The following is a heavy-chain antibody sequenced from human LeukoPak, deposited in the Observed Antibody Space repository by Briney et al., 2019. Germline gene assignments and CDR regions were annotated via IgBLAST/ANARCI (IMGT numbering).Heavy chain of an antibody. CDR3: ARDSSSSWGKYYYYYYYMDV. CDR2: ISSSGSTI. CDR1: GFTFSDYY. V-gene: IGHV3-11*04. Sequence: GGSLRPSCAASGFTFSDYYMSWIRQAPGKGLEWVSYISSSGSTIYYADSVKGRFTISRDNAKNSLYLQMNSLRAEDTAVYYCARDSSSSWGKYYYYYYYMDVWGKGTTVTVSS. D-gene: IGHD6-13*01. J-gene: IGHJ6*03.